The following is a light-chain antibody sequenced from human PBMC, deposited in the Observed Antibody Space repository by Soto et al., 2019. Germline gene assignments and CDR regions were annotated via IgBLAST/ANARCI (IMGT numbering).Light chain of an antibody. V-gene: IGKV3-20*01. J-gene: IGKJ5*01. Sequence: EIVLTQSPVTLSLSPVDRATLSCMASQSVRSSHLAWYQQKPGQAPRLLIYGASSRATGIPDRFSGSASGTDFTLTINRLEPEDFAVYYCQLYGTSPPFGQGTRLEIK. CDR1: QSVRSSH. CDR2: GAS. CDR3: QLYGTSPP.